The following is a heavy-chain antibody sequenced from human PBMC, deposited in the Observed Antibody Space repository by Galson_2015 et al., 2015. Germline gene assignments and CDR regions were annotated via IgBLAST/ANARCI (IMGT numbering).Heavy chain of an antibody. CDR1: GYTFTSYD. J-gene: IGHJ6*02. D-gene: IGHD2-2*02. CDR2: MNPNSGNT. V-gene: IGHV1-8*01. CDR3: ATLSVVPAAISDRVYYYGMDV. Sequence: SVKVSCKASGYTFTSYDINWVRQATGQGLEWMGWMNPNSGNTGYAQKFQGRVTMTRNTSISTAYMELSSLRSEDTAVYYCATLSVVPAAISDRVYYYGMDVWGQGTTVTVSS.